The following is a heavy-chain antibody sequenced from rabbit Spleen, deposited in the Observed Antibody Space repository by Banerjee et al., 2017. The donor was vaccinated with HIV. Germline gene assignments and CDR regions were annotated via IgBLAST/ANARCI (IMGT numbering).Heavy chain of an antibody. Sequence: QQQLEESGGGLVKPGGTLTLTCKASGIDFTAFYYMCWVRQAPGKGLEWIGCIYNADATTHYATWAKGRFTCSKTSSTTVTLQMTSLTVADTATYFCARDTGSSFSSYGMDLWGQGTLVTVS. CDR2: IYNADATT. J-gene: IGHJ6*01. CDR3: ARDTGSSFSSYGMDL. V-gene: IGHV1S45*01. D-gene: IGHD8-1*01. CDR1: GIDFTAFYY.